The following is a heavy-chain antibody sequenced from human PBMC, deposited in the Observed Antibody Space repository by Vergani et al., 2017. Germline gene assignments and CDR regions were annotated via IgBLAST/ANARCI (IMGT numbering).Heavy chain of an antibody. CDR3: AKDDRSSSSCVRMGYYYYYMDV. D-gene: IGHD6-6*01. V-gene: IGHV3-30*18. Sequence: QVQLVESGGGVVQPGRSLRLSCAASGFTFSNYAMYWVRQAPGKGLEWVAVISYDGSNKYYADSVKGRFTISRDNSKNTLYLQMNSLRAEDTAVYYCAKDDRSSSSCVRMGYYYYYMDVWGKGTTVTVSS. CDR1: GFTFSNYA. CDR2: ISYDGSNK. J-gene: IGHJ6*03.